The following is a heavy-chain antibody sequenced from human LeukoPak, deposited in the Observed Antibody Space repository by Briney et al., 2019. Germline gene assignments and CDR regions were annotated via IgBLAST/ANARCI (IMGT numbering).Heavy chain of an antibody. CDR1: GGTFSSYA. CDR3: ARTLTTRGAFDI. V-gene: IGHV1-8*03. D-gene: IGHD4-11*01. J-gene: IGHJ4*02. CDR2: MNPNSGNT. Sequence: ASVKVSCKASGGTFSSYAINWVRQATGQGLEWMGWMNPNSGNTGYAQKFQGRVTITRNTSISTAYMELSSLRSEDTAVYYCARTLTTRGAFDIWGQGTLVTVSS.